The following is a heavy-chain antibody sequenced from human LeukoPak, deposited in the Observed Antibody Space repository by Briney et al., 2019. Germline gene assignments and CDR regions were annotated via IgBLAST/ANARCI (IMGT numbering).Heavy chain of an antibody. J-gene: IGHJ3*02. CDR3: AKDIRPNFYDSSCYYFLSSAFDI. V-gene: IGHV3-9*01. CDR2: ISWNSGSI. D-gene: IGHD3-22*01. CDR1: GFTISSYW. Sequence: GGSLRLSCGATGFTISSYWMHWVRQAPGKGLEWVSGISWNSGSIGHSASVKGPLNIPRDNAKNSLYLQMKSLKAEDTALYYCAKDIRPNFYDSSCYYFLSSAFDIWGQGTMVTVSS.